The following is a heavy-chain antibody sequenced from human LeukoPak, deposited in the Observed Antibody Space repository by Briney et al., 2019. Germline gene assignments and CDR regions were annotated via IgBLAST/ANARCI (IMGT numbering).Heavy chain of an antibody. CDR2: ISASGSAT. CDR3: AKEAGIRVSYYPTTG. V-gene: IGHV3-23*01. CDR1: GFIFSNYG. Sequence: PGGSLRLSCAASGFIFSNYGMNWVRQAPGKGLEWVAAISASGSATSYADSVRGRFTISRDDSKSTTYLQMNSLRAEDTAVYYCAKEAGIRVSYYPTTGWGQGTLVTVSS. D-gene: IGHD1-26*01. J-gene: IGHJ4*02.